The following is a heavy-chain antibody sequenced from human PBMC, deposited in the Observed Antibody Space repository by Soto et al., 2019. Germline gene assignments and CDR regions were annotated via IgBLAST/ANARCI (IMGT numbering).Heavy chain of an antibody. CDR2: IIPGSSHI. CDR1: GFTFSIYS. CDR3: AMEMVGAAATPVFDI. V-gene: IGHV3-48*01. D-gene: IGHD2-15*01. Sequence: EVQLVESGGGLVQPGGSLRLTCAASGFTFSIYSMNWVRQAPGKGLEWVSYIIPGSSHIFYADSVKGRFTISRDNDKISLYLQMNSLRAEDTALYYCAMEMVGAAATPVFDIWGQGTMVTVSS. J-gene: IGHJ3*02.